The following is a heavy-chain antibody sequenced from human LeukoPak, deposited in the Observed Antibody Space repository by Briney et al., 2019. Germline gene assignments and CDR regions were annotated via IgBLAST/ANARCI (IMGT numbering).Heavy chain of an antibody. Sequence: GGSLRLSCAASGFTFSDYYMSWIRQAPGKGLEWVSYISSSGSTIYYADSVKGRFTISRDNAKNSLYLQMNSLRAEDTAVYYCASILTGYSQRNFDYWGQGTLVTVSS. CDR2: ISSSGSTI. V-gene: IGHV3-11*01. D-gene: IGHD3-9*01. J-gene: IGHJ4*02. CDR1: GFTFSDYY. CDR3: ASILTGYSQRNFDY.